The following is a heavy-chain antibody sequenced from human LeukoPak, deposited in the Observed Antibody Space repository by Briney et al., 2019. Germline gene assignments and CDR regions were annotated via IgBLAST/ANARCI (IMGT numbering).Heavy chain of an antibody. V-gene: IGHV3-23*01. J-gene: IGHJ4*02. CDR1: GFTFPNYA. CDR3: ARDIRIEAAGTPVY. Sequence: GGSLRLSCAASGFTFPNYAMTWVRLAPGKGLEWVSGITSSGGNTYYADSVKGRFTISRDNSKSTLYLQMNSLGADDTAVYYCARDIRIEAAGTPVYWGQGTLVTVSS. D-gene: IGHD6-13*01. CDR2: ITSSGGNT.